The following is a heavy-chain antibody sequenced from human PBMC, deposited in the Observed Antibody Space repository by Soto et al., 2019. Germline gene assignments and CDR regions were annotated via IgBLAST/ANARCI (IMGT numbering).Heavy chain of an antibody. J-gene: IGHJ5*02. CDR1: GGSISSSSYY. CDR3: ARFPSP. Sequence: SSETLSLTCTVSGGSISSSSYYWGWIRQPPGKGLEWIGSIYHSGSTYYNSSLKSRVTISVDRSKNQFSLKLSSVTAADTAVYYCARFPSPWGQETLVTVSS. CDR2: IYHSGST. V-gene: IGHV4-39*07.